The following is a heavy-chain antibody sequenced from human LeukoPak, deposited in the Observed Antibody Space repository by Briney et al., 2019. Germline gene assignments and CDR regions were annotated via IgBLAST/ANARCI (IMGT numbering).Heavy chain of an antibody. CDR1: GFTFSRHG. CDR3: ARHPPSGSYYGIDY. J-gene: IGHJ4*02. V-gene: IGHV3-30*03. Sequence: QTGGSLRLSCAPSGFTFSRHGMHWVRQAPGKGLEWVAVISCDGSNKYYADSVKGRFTISRDNSKNTLYLQMNSLRAEDTAVYYCARHPPSGSYYGIDYWGQGTLVTVSS. CDR2: ISCDGSNK. D-gene: IGHD1-26*01.